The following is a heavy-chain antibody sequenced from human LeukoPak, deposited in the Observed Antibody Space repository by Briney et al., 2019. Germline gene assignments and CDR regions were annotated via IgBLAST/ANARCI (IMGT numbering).Heavy chain of an antibody. Sequence: PGGSLRLSCADSGFTFSSYWMSWVRQAPGKGLECVANIKEDGSEKYYVDSVKGRFTISRDNVKNSLYLQMNSLRAEDMALYYCAKASYTGYYFDYWGQGTLVTVSS. CDR1: GFTFSSYW. D-gene: IGHD1-26*01. V-gene: IGHV3-7*03. CDR2: IKEDGSEK. J-gene: IGHJ4*02. CDR3: AKASYTGYYFDY.